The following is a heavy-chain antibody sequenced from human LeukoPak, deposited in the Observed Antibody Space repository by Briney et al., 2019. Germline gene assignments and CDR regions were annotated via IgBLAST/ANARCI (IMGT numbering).Heavy chain of an antibody. CDR2: ISSSSSYI. V-gene: IGHV3-21*01. D-gene: IGHD5-18*01. J-gene: IGHJ4*02. Sequence: PGVSLRLSCAASGFTFSSYSMNWVRQAPGKGLEWVSSISSSSSYIYYADSVKGRFTISRDNAKNSLYLQMNSLRAEDTAVYYCARDVDTAMVDYWGQGTLVTVSS. CDR3: ARDVDTAMVDY. CDR1: GFTFSSYS.